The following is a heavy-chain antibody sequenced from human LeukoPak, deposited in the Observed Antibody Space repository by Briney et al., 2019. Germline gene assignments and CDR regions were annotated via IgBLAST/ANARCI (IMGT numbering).Heavy chain of an antibody. J-gene: IGHJ6*02. CDR1: GYTFTDYY. CDR2: INPKSGGT. Sequence: ASVMVSCKASGYTFTDYYIHWVRQAPGQGLEWMGWINPKSGGTNYAQKFQGWVTMTRDTSISTAYMDLSRLRSDDTAVYYCARVKICGVSGGSCYGYYYGLDVWGQGTPVTVSS. D-gene: IGHD2-15*01. V-gene: IGHV1-2*04. CDR3: ARVKICGVSGGSCYGYYYGLDV.